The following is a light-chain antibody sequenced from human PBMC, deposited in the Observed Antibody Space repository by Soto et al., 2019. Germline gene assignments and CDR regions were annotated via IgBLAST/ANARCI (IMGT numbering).Light chain of an antibody. CDR3: SSHTSSNTLI. J-gene: IGLJ2*01. V-gene: IGLV2-14*03. CDR2: DVS. CDR1: SSDVGGYNY. Sequence: QSVLTQPASVSGSPGQSITISCTGTSSDVGGYNYVSWYQHHPGKAPKLIIYDVSYRPSGVSNRFSGSKSGNTASLTISGLQAEDEADYYCSSHTSSNTLIFGGGTKLTVL.